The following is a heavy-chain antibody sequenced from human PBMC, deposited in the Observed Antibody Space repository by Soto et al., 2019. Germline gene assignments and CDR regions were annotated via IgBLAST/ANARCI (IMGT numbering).Heavy chain of an antibody. J-gene: IGHJ6*03. CDR2: IYHSGST. CDR1: GDSISNYY. CDR3: ARSGDYTNYYYYYMHV. V-gene: IGHV4-59*08. Sequence: SETLSLTCTVSGDSISNYYWSWIRQPPGKGLEWIGYIYHSGSTKYNPSLKSRVTISVAPSKNQFSLRLSSVTAADSAVYYCARSGDYTNYYYYYMHVWGKGTTVTVSS. D-gene: IGHD4-17*01.